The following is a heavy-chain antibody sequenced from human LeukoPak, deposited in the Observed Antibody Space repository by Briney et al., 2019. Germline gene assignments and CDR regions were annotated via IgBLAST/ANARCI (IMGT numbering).Heavy chain of an antibody. D-gene: IGHD2-2*01. V-gene: IGHV3-33*06. Sequence: GGSLRLSCAASGFTFSSYGMHWVRQAPGKGLEWVAVIWYDGSNKYYADSVKGRFTISRDNSKNTLYLQMNSLRAEDTAVYYCAKDRQGGYQLQRDPTPDYWGQGTLVTVSS. CDR3: AKDRQGGYQLQRDPTPDY. J-gene: IGHJ4*02. CDR2: IWYDGSNK. CDR1: GFTFSSYG.